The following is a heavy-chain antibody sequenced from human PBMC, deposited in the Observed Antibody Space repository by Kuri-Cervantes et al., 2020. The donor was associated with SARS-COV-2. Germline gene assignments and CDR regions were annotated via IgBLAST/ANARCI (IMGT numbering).Heavy chain of an antibody. J-gene: IGHJ5*02. CDR2: IYYSGST. CDR3: ARSSRTGGYYGSGSPNWFDP. D-gene: IGHD3-10*01. Sequence: ESLKIPCTVSGGSISSRGYYWGWIRQPPGKGLEWIGTIYYSGSTNYNPSLKSRVTISVDTSKNQFSLRLGSVTAADTAVFYCARSSRTGGYYGSGSPNWFDPWGQGTLVTVSS. CDR1: GGSISSRGYY. V-gene: IGHV4-39*01.